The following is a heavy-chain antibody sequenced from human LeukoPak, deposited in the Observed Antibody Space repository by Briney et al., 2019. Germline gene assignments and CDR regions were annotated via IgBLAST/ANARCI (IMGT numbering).Heavy chain of an antibody. CDR3: ARVGSSWDLLDY. V-gene: IGHV3-7*01. CDR2: IHQDGSEI. Sequence: PGGSLRLSCEVSGFTFSAYWMSWVRQPPGKGLEFVANIHQDGSEIHYVDSVRGRFTISRDNAKNSLYLQMNSLSAKDKAVYYCARVGSSWDLLDYWGQGTLVTVSS. CDR1: GFTFSAYW. D-gene: IGHD6-13*01. J-gene: IGHJ4*02.